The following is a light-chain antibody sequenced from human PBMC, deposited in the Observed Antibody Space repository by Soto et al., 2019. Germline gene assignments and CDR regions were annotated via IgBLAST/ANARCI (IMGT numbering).Light chain of an antibody. CDR2: GAS. V-gene: IGKV3-20*01. Sequence: EIVLTQSPGTLSLSPGERATLSCRASQSVSSSYLAWYKQKPGKAPRLLIYGASSRATGIPDRFSGSGSGTDFTLTSSRLESEDFAVYYCQQYGSSRTFVQGTKVEIK. J-gene: IGKJ1*01. CDR1: QSVSSSY. CDR3: QQYGSSRT.